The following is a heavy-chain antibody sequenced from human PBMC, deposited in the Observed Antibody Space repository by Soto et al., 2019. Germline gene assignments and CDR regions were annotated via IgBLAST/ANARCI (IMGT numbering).Heavy chain of an antibody. CDR3: AHTNFREPSFWSGYPPRNSFDP. Sequence: SGPTLVNPTHTLTLTCTFSGFSLSTSGEGVGWIRQPPGKALEWLALIYWDDDKRYSPSLKSRLTITKDTSKNQVVLTMTNMDPVDTATYYCAHTNFREPSFWSGYPPRNSFDPWGPGTLVTVSS. CDR1: GFSLSTSGEG. J-gene: IGHJ5*02. V-gene: IGHV2-5*02. CDR2: IYWDDDK. D-gene: IGHD3-3*01.